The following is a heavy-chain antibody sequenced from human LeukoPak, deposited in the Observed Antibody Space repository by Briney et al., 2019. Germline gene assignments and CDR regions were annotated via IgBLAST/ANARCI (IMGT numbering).Heavy chain of an antibody. CDR2: ISGSGGST. V-gene: IGHV3-23*01. Sequence: GGSLRLSCAASGFTFSSYGMSWVRQAPGKGVEWVSAISGSGGSTYYADSVKGRFIISRDNSKNTLYLQMNSLRAEDTAVYYCAKFALRYCSGGSCHPFDYWGQGTLVTVSS. J-gene: IGHJ4*02. D-gene: IGHD2-15*01. CDR1: GFTFSSYG. CDR3: AKFALRYCSGGSCHPFDY.